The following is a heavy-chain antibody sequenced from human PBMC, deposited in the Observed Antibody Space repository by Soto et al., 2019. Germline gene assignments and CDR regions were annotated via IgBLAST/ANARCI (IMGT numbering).Heavy chain of an antibody. CDR3: ARGGRGYDFWSGYRYGMDV. CDR1: GGSFSGYY. CDR2: INHSGST. Sequence: PSETLSLTCAVYGGSFSGYYWSWIRQPPGKGLEWIGEINHSGSTNYNPSLKSRVTISVDTSKNQFSLKLSSVTAADTAVYYCARGGRGYDFWSGYRYGMDVWGQGTTVTVS. J-gene: IGHJ6*02. V-gene: IGHV4-34*01. D-gene: IGHD3-3*01.